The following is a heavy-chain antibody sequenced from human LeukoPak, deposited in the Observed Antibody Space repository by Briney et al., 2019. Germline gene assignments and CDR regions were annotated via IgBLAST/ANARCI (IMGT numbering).Heavy chain of an antibody. J-gene: IGHJ6*02. Sequence: GGSLRLSCAASGFTFSSYAMHWVRQAPGKGLEWVAVISYDGSNKYYADSVKGRFTISRDNSKNTLYLQMNSLRAEDTAVYYCAREWYYDFWSGYYPNYYYYGMDVWGQGTTVTVSS. CDR2: ISYDGSNK. CDR3: AREWYYDFWSGYYPNYYYYGMDV. V-gene: IGHV3-30-3*01. D-gene: IGHD3-3*01. CDR1: GFTFSSYA.